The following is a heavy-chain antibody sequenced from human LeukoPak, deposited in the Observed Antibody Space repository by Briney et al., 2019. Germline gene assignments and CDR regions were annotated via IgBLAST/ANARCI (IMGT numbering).Heavy chain of an antibody. CDR2: INPSGGST. D-gene: IGHD3-10*01. Sequence: GASVKVSCKASGYTFTSYYMHWVRQAPGQGLEWMGIINPSGGSTSYAQKFQGRVTMTRDTSTSTVYMELSSLRSEDTAVYYCARGRLRVRGVTGILDYWGQGTLVTVSS. CDR1: GYTFTSYY. J-gene: IGHJ4*02. CDR3: ARGRLRVRGVTGILDY. V-gene: IGHV1-46*01.